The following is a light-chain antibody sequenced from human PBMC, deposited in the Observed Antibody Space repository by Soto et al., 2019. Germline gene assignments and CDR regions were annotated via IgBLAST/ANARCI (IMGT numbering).Light chain of an antibody. CDR3: PLHCPFVLT. CDR1: RSVDSNY. V-gene: IGKV3-20*01. CDR2: GAS. Sequence: GAVYSCPRQEAMLSCMVSRSVDSNYLAWYQQKPGQTPRLIIYGASGRADGIPHRFSGSGAGTDFTLTFSSLELEDFAFSDCPLHCPFVLTFGRGRKVDI. J-gene: IGKJ3*01.